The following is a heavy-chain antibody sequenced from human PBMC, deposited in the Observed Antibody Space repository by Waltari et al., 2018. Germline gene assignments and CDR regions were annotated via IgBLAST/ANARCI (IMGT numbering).Heavy chain of an antibody. Sequence: QVQLQQWGAGLLKPSETLSLTCAVYGGSFSGYYWSWIRQPPGKGLEWIGEINHSGSTNYNPSLKSRVTISVDTSKNQFSLKLSSVTAADTAVYYCARVGRIMITFGGVISSPYYFDYWGQGTLVTVSS. CDR2: INHSGST. CDR3: ARVGRIMITFGGVISSPYYFDY. CDR1: GGSFSGYY. V-gene: IGHV4-34*01. D-gene: IGHD3-16*02. J-gene: IGHJ4*02.